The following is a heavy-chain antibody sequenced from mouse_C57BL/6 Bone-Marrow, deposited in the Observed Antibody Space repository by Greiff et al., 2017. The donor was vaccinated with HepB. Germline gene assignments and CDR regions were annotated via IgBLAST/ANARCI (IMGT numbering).Heavy chain of an antibody. CDR1: GFTFSDYG. CDR3: ARPNYGSSYGAMDY. J-gene: IGHJ4*01. V-gene: IGHV5-17*01. Sequence: EVKVVESGGGLVKPGGSLKLSCAASGFTFSDYGMHWVRQAPEKGLEWVAYISSGSSTIYYADTVKGRFTISRDNAKNTLFLQMTSLRSEDTAMYYCARPNYGSSYGAMDYWGQGTSVTVSS. D-gene: IGHD1-1*01. CDR2: ISSGSSTI.